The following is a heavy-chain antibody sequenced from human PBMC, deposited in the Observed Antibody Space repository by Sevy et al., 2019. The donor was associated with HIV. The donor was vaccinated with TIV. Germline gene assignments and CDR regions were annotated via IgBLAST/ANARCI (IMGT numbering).Heavy chain of an antibody. Sequence: GGSLRLSCAASGFTFSSYAMNWVRQAPGKGLEWVSTIFGSGGGTYYADSVKGRFTISRDNSKNTLYLQMNSLRAEDTAVYYCAGGRYDSSGSFDDFDIWGQGTMVTVSS. CDR2: IFGSGGGT. J-gene: IGHJ3*02. CDR3: AGGRYDSSGSFDDFDI. D-gene: IGHD3-22*01. CDR1: GFTFSSYA. V-gene: IGHV3-23*01.